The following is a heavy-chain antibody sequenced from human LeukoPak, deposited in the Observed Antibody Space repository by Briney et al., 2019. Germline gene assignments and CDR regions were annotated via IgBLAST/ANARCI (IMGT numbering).Heavy chain of an antibody. V-gene: IGHV1-69*05. CDR1: GYTFTDYY. D-gene: IGHD6-13*01. Sequence: ASVKVSCKTSGYTFTDYYMHWVRQAPGQGLEWMGGIIPIFGTANYAQKFQGRVTITTDESTSTAYMELSSLRSEDTAVYYCARDSRSSWYRGYYYYYYMDVWGKGTTVTVSS. CDR3: ARDSRSSWYRGYYYYYYMDV. J-gene: IGHJ6*03. CDR2: IIPIFGTA.